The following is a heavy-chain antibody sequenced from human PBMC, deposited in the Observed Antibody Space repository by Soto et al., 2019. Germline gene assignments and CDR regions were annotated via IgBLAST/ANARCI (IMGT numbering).Heavy chain of an antibody. CDR3: ARARIVVVPAAKRNWFDP. D-gene: IGHD2-2*01. CDR2: INHSGST. CDR1: GGSFSGYY. Sequence: SETLSLTCAVYGGSFSGYYWSWIRQPPGKGLEWIGEINHSGSTNYNPSLKSRVTISVDTSKNQFSLKLSSVTAADTAVYYCARARIVVVPAAKRNWFDPWGQGTLVT. V-gene: IGHV4-34*01. J-gene: IGHJ5*02.